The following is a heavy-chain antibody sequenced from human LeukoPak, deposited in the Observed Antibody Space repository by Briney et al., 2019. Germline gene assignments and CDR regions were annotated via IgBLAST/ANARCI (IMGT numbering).Heavy chain of an antibody. CDR2: IKEDGSEK. CDR3: ASNGI. Sequence: GGSLRLSCAASGFTYSRYWMSWVRQAPGKGLEWVANIKEDGSEKYYVDSVKGRFTISRDNAKNSLYLQMNSLRAEDTAVYYCASNGIWGQGTLVTVSS. D-gene: IGHD1-14*01. V-gene: IGHV3-7*01. CDR1: GFTYSRYW. J-gene: IGHJ4*02.